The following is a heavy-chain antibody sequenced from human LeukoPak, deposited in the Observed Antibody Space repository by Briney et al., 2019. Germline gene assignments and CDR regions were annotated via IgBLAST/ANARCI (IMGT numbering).Heavy chain of an antibody. V-gene: IGHV3-30-3*01. J-gene: IGHJ6*02. CDR1: GFTFSSYA. Sequence: PGRSLRLSCAASGFTFSSYAMHWVRQAPGKGLEWVAVISYDAGSKYYTDSVKGRFTISRDNSKNTLYLQMNTLRADDTAVYFCARDLMATIYYYYGMDVWGRGTTVTVSS. CDR3: ARDLMATIYYYYGMDV. D-gene: IGHD5-24*01. CDR2: ISYDAGSK.